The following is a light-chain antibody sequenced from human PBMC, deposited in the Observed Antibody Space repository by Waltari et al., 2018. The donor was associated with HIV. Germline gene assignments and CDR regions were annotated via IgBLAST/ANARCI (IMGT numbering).Light chain of an antibody. V-gene: IGKV3-15*01. CDR3: QQYNNWPPT. CDR1: QSLSNTN. CDR2: GAS. Sequence: ELVMTQSPAPLSVSPGERATLSCRASQSLSNTNLAWYQQKPGQAPRLLIHGASTRATGIPARFSGSGSGTEFTLTISSLQSEDSAIYYCQQYNNWPPTFGQGARLEIQ. J-gene: IGKJ2*01.